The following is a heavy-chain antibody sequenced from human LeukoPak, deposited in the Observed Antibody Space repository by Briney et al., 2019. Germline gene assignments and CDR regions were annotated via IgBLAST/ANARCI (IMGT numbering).Heavy chain of an antibody. D-gene: IGHD6-6*01. Sequence: PSETLSLTRAVSGDSISNYYWSWIRQPPGKGLEWIGYIYYSGTTNYNPSLKSRVTISVDTSKNQFSLKLSSVTAADTAVYYCARFNVHETYFDYWGQGTLVTVSS. V-gene: IGHV4-59*08. CDR2: IYYSGTT. CDR3: ARFNVHETYFDY. J-gene: IGHJ4*02. CDR1: GDSISNYY.